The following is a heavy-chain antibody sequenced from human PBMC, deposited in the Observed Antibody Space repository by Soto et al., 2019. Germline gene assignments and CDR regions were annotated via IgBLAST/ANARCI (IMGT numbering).Heavy chain of an antibody. D-gene: IGHD4-17*01. CDR2: IYYSGST. Sequence: PSEDLSLPCTVSGGSISRGGYFLSWIRQHPGKGLEWIGYIYYSGSTYYNPSLKSRVTISVDTSKNQFSLTLSSVTAADTAVYYCARDEDYVFDPWAQGTLVPVSS. CDR3: ARDEDYVFDP. V-gene: IGHV4-31*03. J-gene: IGHJ5*02. CDR1: GGSISRGGYF.